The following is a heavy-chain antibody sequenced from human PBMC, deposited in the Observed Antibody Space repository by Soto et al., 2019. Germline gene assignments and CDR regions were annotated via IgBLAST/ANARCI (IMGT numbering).Heavy chain of an antibody. Sequence: PGGSLRLSCAASGFTFNSYAMHWVRQAPGKGLEWVAVISNDGSNKNYADSVKGRFTISRDNSKNTPYLQMNSLRAEDTAVYHCAKDVGIAAAGTFYWGQGTLVTVSS. CDR2: ISNDGSNK. D-gene: IGHD6-13*01. CDR1: GFTFNSYA. J-gene: IGHJ4*02. V-gene: IGHV3-30*18. CDR3: AKDVGIAAAGTFY.